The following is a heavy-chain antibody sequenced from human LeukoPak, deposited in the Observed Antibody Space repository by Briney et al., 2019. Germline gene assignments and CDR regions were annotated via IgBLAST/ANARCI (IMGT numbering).Heavy chain of an antibody. CDR3: ARPDDYGEY. D-gene: IGHD5-24*01. V-gene: IGHV3-7*01. Sequence: GGSLRLSCAASGFTFSNAWMSWVRQAPGKGLEWVANIKQDGSEKYYVDSVKGRFTISRDNAKNSLYLQMNSLRAEDTAVYYCARPDDYGEYWGQGTLVTVSS. CDR1: GFTFSNAW. CDR2: IKQDGSEK. J-gene: IGHJ4*02.